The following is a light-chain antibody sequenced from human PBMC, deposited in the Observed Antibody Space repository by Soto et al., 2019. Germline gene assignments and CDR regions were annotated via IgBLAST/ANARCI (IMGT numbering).Light chain of an antibody. CDR1: QSVSSN. CDR2: GAS. Sequence: EIVWTQSPVTLSLSRVERATLSCRASQSVSSNLAWYQQKPGQAPRLLFYGASTRATGLPARFSGTGSGTEFTLTINSLQAEDSAVYYCQQYYNWPRTFGQGTRLEIK. V-gene: IGKV3-15*01. J-gene: IGKJ5*01. CDR3: QQYYNWPRT.